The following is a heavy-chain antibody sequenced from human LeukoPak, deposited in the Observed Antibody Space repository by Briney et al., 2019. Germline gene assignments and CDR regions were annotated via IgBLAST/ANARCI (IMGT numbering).Heavy chain of an antibody. CDR2: IYSGGST. CDR1: GFTFDDYA. D-gene: IGHD3-10*01. V-gene: IGHV3-66*01. CDR3: ARTAMVRGVIIPYFDY. J-gene: IGHJ4*02. Sequence: GGSLRLSCAASGFTFDDYAMHWVRQAPGKGLEWVSVIYSGGSTYYADSVKGRFTISRDNSKNTLYLQMNSLRAEDTAVYYCARTAMVRGVIIPYFDYWGQGTLVTVSS.